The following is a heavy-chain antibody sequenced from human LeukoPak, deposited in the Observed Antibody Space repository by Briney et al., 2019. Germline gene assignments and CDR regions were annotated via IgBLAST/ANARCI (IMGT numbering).Heavy chain of an antibody. Sequence: PGRSLRLSCAASGFSFSSYGMHWVRQAPGKGLEWVAGTSSDGSITYYADSVKGRFTISRDNSKNTLYLQMNSLRAEDTAVYYCAKDPGITMIVVVTYFDYWGQGTLVTVSS. CDR1: GFSFSSYG. V-gene: IGHV3-30*18. J-gene: IGHJ4*02. D-gene: IGHD3-22*01. CDR2: TSSDGSIT. CDR3: AKDPGITMIVVVTYFDY.